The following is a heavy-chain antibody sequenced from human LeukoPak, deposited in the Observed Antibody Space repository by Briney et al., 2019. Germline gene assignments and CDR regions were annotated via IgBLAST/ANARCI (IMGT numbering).Heavy chain of an antibody. Sequence: GGSLRLSCAASGFTLSNYWMSWVRQAPGKGLEWVANIKQDGSEKNYVDSVKGRFTISRDNAKKSVHLQMNSLRVEDAAVYYCARLPAYWGQGNLVTVSS. CDR2: IKQDGSEK. V-gene: IGHV3-7*01. CDR1: GFTLSNYW. J-gene: IGHJ4*02. CDR3: ARLPAY.